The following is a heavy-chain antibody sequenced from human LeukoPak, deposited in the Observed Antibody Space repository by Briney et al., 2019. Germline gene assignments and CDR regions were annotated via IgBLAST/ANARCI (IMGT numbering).Heavy chain of an antibody. D-gene: IGHD3-22*01. Sequence: GASVKVSCKASGYTFTGYYMHWVRQAPGQGLEWMGWINPNSGGTNYAQKFQGRVTMTRDTSISTAHMELSRLRSDDTAVYYCARDRLSYDSSGSALDYWGQGTLVTVSS. CDR3: ARDRLSYDSSGSALDY. CDR2: INPNSGGT. J-gene: IGHJ4*02. V-gene: IGHV1-2*02. CDR1: GYTFTGYY.